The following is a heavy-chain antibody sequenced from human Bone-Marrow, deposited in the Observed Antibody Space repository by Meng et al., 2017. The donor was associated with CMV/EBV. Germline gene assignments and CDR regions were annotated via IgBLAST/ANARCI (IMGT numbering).Heavy chain of an antibody. CDR3: ARVPKGYSYGYAFDP. CDR1: GGSISSSSYY. V-gene: IGHV4-61*01. J-gene: IGHJ5*02. Sequence: SETLSLTCTVSGGSISSSSYYWSWIRQPPGKGLEWIGYIYYSGSTNYNPSLKSRVTISVDTSRNQFSLKLSSVTAADTAVYYCARVPKGYSYGYAFDPWGQGTLVTVSS. D-gene: IGHD5-18*01. CDR2: IYYSGST.